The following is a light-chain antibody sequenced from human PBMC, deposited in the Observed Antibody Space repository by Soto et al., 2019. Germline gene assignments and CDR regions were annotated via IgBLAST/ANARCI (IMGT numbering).Light chain of an antibody. CDR1: QTVNTN. CDR3: QQYDDWPLT. J-gene: IGKJ4*01. Sequence: ETVMTQSPATLSVSPGERATLSCRSSQTVNTNLAWYQQKPGQAPRLLIYGASTRATGIPARFSGSGSETEFTLTISSLQSEDFAVYSCQQYDDWPLTFGGGTKVDIK. CDR2: GAS. V-gene: IGKV3-15*01.